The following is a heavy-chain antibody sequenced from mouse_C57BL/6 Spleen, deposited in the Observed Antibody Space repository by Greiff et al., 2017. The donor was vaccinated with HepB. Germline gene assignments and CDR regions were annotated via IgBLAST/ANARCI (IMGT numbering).Heavy chain of an antibody. CDR2: IDPSDSYT. D-gene: IGHD4-1*01. Sequence: QVQLQQPGAELVRPGTSVKLSCKASGYTFTSYWMHWVKQRPGQGLEWIGVIDPSDSYTNYNQKFKGKATLTVDTSSSTAYMQLSSLTSEDSAVYYCAHTGTRGDFDYWGQGTTLTVSS. J-gene: IGHJ2*01. CDR1: GYTFTSYW. V-gene: IGHV1-59*01. CDR3: AHTGTRGDFDY.